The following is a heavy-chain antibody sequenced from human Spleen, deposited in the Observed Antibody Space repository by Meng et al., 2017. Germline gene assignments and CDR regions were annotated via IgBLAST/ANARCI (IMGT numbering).Heavy chain of an antibody. V-gene: IGHV3-23*01. CDR1: GFTFNSYA. J-gene: IGHJ4*02. D-gene: IGHD6-19*01. CDR3: ASKIVVAGNALFD. CDR2: ISGSGGST. Sequence: GGSLRLSCAASGFTFNSYAMNWVRQAPGKGLEWVSTISGSGGSTYYADSVKGRFTISRDNSKNTLYLQMNSLRAEDTAVYYCASKIVVAGNALFDWGQGTLVTVSS.